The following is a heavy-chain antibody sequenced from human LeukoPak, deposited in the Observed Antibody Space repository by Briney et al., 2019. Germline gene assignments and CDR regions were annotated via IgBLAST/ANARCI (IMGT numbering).Heavy chain of an antibody. CDR3: ATGPAEHYYGMDV. Sequence: ASVKVSCKVSGYTLTELSMHWVRQAPGKGLEWMGGFDPEDGETIYAQKFQGRVIMTEDTSTDTAYMELSSLRSEDTAVYYRATGPAEHYYGMDVWGQGTTVTVSS. CDR1: GYTLTELS. CDR2: FDPEDGET. J-gene: IGHJ6*02. V-gene: IGHV1-24*01.